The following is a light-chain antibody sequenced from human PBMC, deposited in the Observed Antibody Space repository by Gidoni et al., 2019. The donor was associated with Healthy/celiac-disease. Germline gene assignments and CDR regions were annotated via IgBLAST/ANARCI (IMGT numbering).Light chain of an antibody. Sequence: DIQMTQSPSSLSASVGDRVTITCRASQSISSYLNWYQQKPGKAPKLLIYAASSLQSGVPSRFRGSGSGTDFPLTLSSLQPEDFATYYCQQSYSTPPTFGGGTKVEIK. CDR1: QSISSY. CDR2: AAS. CDR3: QQSYSTPPT. V-gene: IGKV1-39*01. J-gene: IGKJ4*01.